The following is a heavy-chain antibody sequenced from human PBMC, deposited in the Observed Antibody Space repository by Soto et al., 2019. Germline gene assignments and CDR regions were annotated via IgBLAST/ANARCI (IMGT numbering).Heavy chain of an antibody. CDR3: VHTYADHAGYDFDF. V-gene: IGHV2-5*01. D-gene: IGHD5-12*01. J-gene: IGHJ4*02. CDR2: VYWYDDK. CDR1: GFSLIDSGVA. Sequence: QITLKESGPTLLKPTQTLTLTSGTSGFSLIDSGVAVGWIRQPPCKALDWLALVYWYDDKRYSPSLRTRLTITRDTSKHQVVLTMTNIDPLDTATYYCVHTYADHAGYDFDFWGQGTLVTVSS.